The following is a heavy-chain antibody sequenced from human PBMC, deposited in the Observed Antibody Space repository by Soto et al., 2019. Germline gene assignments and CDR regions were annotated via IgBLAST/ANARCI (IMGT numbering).Heavy chain of an antibody. V-gene: IGHV5-10-1*01. CDR1: GYSFTTFW. CDR2: LDPADSCT. Sequence: PGESLKISCNVSGYSFTTFWISWVRQMPEKGLEWMGRLDPADSCTNYSPSFQGHVTISVDKSINTAYLQWSSLKASDTAIYYCARHLYDNRNYLDALDVWGQGTMVTVSS. CDR3: ARHLYDNRNYLDALDV. J-gene: IGHJ3*01. D-gene: IGHD3-22*01.